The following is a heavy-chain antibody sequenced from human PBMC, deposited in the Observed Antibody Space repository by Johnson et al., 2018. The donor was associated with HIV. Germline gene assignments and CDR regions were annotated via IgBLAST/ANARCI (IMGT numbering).Heavy chain of an antibody. CDR2: ISWNSGSI. Sequence: VQLVESGGGLVQPGRSLRLSCAASGFTFDDYAMHWVRQAPGKGLEWVSGISWNSGSIGYADSVKGRVTISRDNAKNSLYLQMNSLRAEDTALYYCAKDRITYYYDSSGYDSREPDAFDIWGPGTLVTVSP. CDR1: GFTFDDYA. V-gene: IGHV3-9*01. J-gene: IGHJ3*02. CDR3: AKDRITYYYDSSGYDSREPDAFDI. D-gene: IGHD3-22*01.